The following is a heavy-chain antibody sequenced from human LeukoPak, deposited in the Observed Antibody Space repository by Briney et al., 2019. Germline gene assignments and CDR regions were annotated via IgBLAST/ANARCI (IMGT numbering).Heavy chain of an antibody. CDR3: ARWLGLGEPRGDY. CDR2: INSDGSST. CDR1: GFTFSSYW. D-gene: IGHD3-10*01. J-gene: IGHJ4*02. Sequence: GGSLRLSCAASGFTFSSYWMHWVRQAPGKGLVWVSRINSDGSSTSYADPVKGRFTISRDNAKNTLYLQMNSLRAEDTAVYYCARWLGLGEPRGDYWGQGTLVTVSS. V-gene: IGHV3-74*01.